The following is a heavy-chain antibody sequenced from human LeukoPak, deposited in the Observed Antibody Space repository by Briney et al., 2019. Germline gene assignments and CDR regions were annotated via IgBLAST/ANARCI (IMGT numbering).Heavy chain of an antibody. D-gene: IGHD5-12*01. CDR3: ASLDIVARLIDY. CDR1: GGSISSGGYY. CDR2: IYYSGST. V-gene: IGHV4-30-4*08. J-gene: IGHJ4*02. Sequence: PSQTLSLTCTVSGGSISSGGYYWSWIRQHPGKGLEWIGYIYYSGSTYYNPSLKSRVTISVGTSKNQFSLKLSSVTAADTAVYYCASLDIVARLIDYWGQGTLVTVSS.